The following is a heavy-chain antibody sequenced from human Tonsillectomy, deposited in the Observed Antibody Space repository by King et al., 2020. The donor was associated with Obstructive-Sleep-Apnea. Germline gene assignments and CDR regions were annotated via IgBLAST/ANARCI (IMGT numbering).Heavy chain of an antibody. V-gene: IGHV2-5*02. Sequence: TLKESGPTLVKPTQTLTLTCTFSEFSLSTIGVGVGWIRQPPGKALEWLALIYWDDDKHYSPSLKSRLTITKVTSKNQVVLIMTNMDPVDTATYYCAHKGSGTIKFSNGYYFDYWGQGTLVTVSS. D-gene: IGHD3-10*01. CDR1: EFSLSTIGVG. CDR2: IYWDDDK. CDR3: AHKGSGTIKFSNGYYFDY. J-gene: IGHJ4*02.